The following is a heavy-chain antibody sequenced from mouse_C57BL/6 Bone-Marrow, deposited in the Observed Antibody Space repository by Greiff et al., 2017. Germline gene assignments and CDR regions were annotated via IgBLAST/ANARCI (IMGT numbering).Heavy chain of an antibody. CDR1: GFSFNTYA. CDR2: IRSKSNNYAT. CDR3: VRHGTGTKAMDY. J-gene: IGHJ4*01. Sequence: EVKLVESGGGLVQPKGSLKLSCAASGFSFNTYAMNWVRQAPGKGLEWVARIRSKSNNYATYYADSVKDRFTISRDDSESMLYLQMNNLKTEDTAMYYCVRHGTGTKAMDYWGQGTSVTVSS. V-gene: IGHV10-1*01. D-gene: IGHD4-1*01.